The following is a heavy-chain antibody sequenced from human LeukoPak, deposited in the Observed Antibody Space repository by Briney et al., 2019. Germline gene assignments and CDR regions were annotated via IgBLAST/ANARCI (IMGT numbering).Heavy chain of an antibody. Sequence: GASVKVSCKASGGTFSSYAIGWVRQAPGQGLEWMGGIIPIFGTANYAQKFQGRVTITADESTSTAYMELSSLRSEVTAVYYCARDTGIGIFGVARGGDPRPYYYYGMDVWGQGTTVTVSS. J-gene: IGHJ6*02. CDR1: GGTFSSYA. V-gene: IGHV1-69*13. D-gene: IGHD3-3*01. CDR3: ARDTGIGIFGVARGGDPRPYYYYGMDV. CDR2: IIPIFGTA.